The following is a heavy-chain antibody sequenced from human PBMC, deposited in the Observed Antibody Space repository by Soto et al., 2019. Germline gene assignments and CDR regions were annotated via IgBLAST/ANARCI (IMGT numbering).Heavy chain of an antibody. CDR2: IYYSGST. D-gene: IGHD2-15*01. J-gene: IGHJ3*02. CDR3: AREVVVPATQGIDI. CDR1: GGSISIGDYY. Sequence: PSETLSLTCTVSGGSISIGDYYWRCIRQPPGKGLEWIGYIYYSGSTYYNPSLKSRVSISVDTSKNQFSLKLSSVTAADTAVYCCAREVVVPATQGIDIWGQGTMVTVSS. V-gene: IGHV4-30-4*01.